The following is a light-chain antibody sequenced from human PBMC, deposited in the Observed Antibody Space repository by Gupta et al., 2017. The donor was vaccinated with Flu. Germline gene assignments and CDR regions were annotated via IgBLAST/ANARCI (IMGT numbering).Light chain of an antibody. Sequence: SLSASVGDRVTITCQASQDISNYLNWYQQKPGKAPKLLIYDASNLETGVPSRVNGSGSGTDFTFTISSLQPEDIATYYCQQYDNLPRIFTFGPGTKVDIK. CDR3: QQYDNLPRIFT. V-gene: IGKV1-33*01. CDR1: QDISNY. CDR2: DAS. J-gene: IGKJ3*01.